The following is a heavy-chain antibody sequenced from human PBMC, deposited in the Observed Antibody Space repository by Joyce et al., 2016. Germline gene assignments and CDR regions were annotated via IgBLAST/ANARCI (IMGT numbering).Heavy chain of an antibody. J-gene: IGHJ4*02. CDR1: GFIFSSYS. Sequence: EVQLVESGGGLVKLGESLRLSCPASGFIFSSYSMTWVRQAPGKGLEWVSSISRDNTYIFHADSVKGRFTISRDNARNSLYLQMNSLRAEDTAVYYCARDVLTTVTKAYGYWGQGTLVAVSS. V-gene: IGHV3-21*01. CDR3: ARDVLTTVTKAYGY. CDR2: ISRDNTYI. D-gene: IGHD4-11*01.